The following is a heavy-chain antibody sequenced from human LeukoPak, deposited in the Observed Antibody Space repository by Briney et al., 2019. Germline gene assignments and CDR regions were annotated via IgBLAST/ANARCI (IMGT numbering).Heavy chain of an antibody. J-gene: IGHJ4*02. V-gene: IGHV4-59*01. CDR2: IHHGVSP. Sequence: SETLSLTCTVSGGSINSYYWSWIRQPPGKGLEWIGCIHHGVSPTYNPSLKSRVTMSVDTSKNQFSLKVNSVRAADTAGYYCARDILMVGATHYFDYWGQGTLVTVSS. CDR3: ARDILMVGATHYFDY. CDR1: GGSINSYY. D-gene: IGHD1-26*01.